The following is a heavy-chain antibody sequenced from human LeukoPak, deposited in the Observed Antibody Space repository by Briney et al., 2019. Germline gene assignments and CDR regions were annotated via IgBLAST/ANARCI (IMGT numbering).Heavy chain of an antibody. J-gene: IGHJ3*02. CDR2: IYYSGST. V-gene: IGHV4-59*08. CDR1: GGSISGYY. D-gene: IGHD5-18*01. CDR3: ARHVDTAMALGTFDI. Sequence: SETLSLTCTVSGGSISGYYWSWIRQPPGKGLEWIGYIYYSGSTNYNPSLKSRVTISVDTSKNQFSLKLSSVTAADTAVYYCARHVDTAMALGTFDIWGQGTMVTVSS.